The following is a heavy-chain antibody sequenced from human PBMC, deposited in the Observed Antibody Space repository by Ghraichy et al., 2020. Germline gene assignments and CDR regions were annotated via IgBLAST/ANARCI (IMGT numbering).Heavy chain of an antibody. D-gene: IGHD6-19*01. CDR1: EFTMSSKY. J-gene: IGHJ4*02. CDR3: ARGMYSSGPDY. Sequence: LSLTCAGSEFTMSSKYMSWVRQAPGKGLEWVSIVQNTGATFYADSVKGRFTISRDNSKNTLSLQMNSLRAEDTAVYYCARGMYSSGPDYWGQGTLVTVSS. CDR2: VQNTGAT. V-gene: IGHV3-66*01.